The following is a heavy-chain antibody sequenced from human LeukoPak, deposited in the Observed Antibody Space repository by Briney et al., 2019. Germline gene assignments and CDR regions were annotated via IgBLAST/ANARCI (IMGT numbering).Heavy chain of an antibody. V-gene: IGHV5-51*01. Sequence: GESLKISCQGSGYSFTSYWIGWVRQMPGKGLEWMGIIYPGDSDTRYSPSFQGQVTISADKSISTASLQWSSLKASDTAMYYCARRYCSGGSCYSSFDPWGQGTLVTVSS. CDR3: ARRYCSGGSCYSSFDP. D-gene: IGHD2-15*01. CDR2: IYPGDSDT. J-gene: IGHJ5*02. CDR1: GYSFTSYW.